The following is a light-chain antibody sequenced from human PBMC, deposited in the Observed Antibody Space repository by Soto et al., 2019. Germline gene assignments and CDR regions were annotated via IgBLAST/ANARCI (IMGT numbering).Light chain of an antibody. CDR1: SSDVGGHNH. CDR2: EVS. CDR3: SSYAGNMNLI. Sequence: QSALTQPPSASGSPGQSVTISCTGSSSDVGGHNHVSWYQQHPGKAPKLMIYEVSKRPSGVPGRFSGSKSVNTASLTVIGLQAEDEADYYCSSYAGNMNLIFGGGTKLTVL. J-gene: IGLJ2*01. V-gene: IGLV2-8*01.